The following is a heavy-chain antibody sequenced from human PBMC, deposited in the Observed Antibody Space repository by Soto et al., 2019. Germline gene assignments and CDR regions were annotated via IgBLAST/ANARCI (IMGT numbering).Heavy chain of an antibody. CDR2: INSDGSST. CDR1: GFTFSSYW. D-gene: IGHD5-18*01. Sequence: GGSLRLSCAASGFTFSSYWMHWVRQAPGKGLVWVSRINSDGSSTSYADSVKGRFTISRDNAKNTLYLQMNSLRAEDTAVYYCARDKGGYSYGYYYYYGMDVWGQGTTVTVPS. CDR3: ARDKGGYSYGYYYYYGMDV. V-gene: IGHV3-74*01. J-gene: IGHJ6*02.